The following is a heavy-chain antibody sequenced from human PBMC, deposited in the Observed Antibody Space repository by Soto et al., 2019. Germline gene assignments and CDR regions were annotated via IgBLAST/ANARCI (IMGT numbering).Heavy chain of an antibody. CDR3: ATEGYCSSTSCYNYYYYMDV. CDR1: GFTFSSYS. Sequence: EVQLVESGGGLVQPGGSLRLSCAASGFTFSSYSMNWVRQAPGKGLEWVSYISSSSSTIYYADSVKGRFTIPRDNAKNSLYLQMNSLRAEDTAVYYCATEGYCSSTSCYNYYYYMDVWGKGTTVTVSS. CDR2: ISSSSSTI. D-gene: IGHD2-2*02. V-gene: IGHV3-48*01. J-gene: IGHJ6*03.